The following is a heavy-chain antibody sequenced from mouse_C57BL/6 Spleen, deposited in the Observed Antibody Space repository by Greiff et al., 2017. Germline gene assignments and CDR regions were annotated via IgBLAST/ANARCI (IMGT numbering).Heavy chain of an antibody. CDR1: GYTFTSYW. D-gene: IGHD3-2*02. J-gene: IGHJ3*01. CDR3: ANYSSGYVGFAY. V-gene: IGHV1-64*01. CDR2: IHPNSGST. Sequence: VQLQQPGAELVKPGASVKLSCKASGYTFTSYWMHWVKQRPGQGLEWIGMIHPNSGSTHYNEKFKSTATLTLDISSSTAYMQLTRLTSEVSAVYYCANYSSGYVGFAYWGQGTLVTVYA.